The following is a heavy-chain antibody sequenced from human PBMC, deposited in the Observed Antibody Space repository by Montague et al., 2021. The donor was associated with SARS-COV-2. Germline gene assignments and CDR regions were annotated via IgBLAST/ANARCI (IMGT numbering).Heavy chain of an antibody. J-gene: IGHJ6*02. CDR3: TSGREGNYNVMDV. CDR2: TYYRSKWYN. CDR1: GDSVSSNSAT. Sequence: CAISGDSVSSNSATWNWVRQSPSRGLEWLGRTYYRSKWYNDYAVSVRGRVTINPDTSQNQFSLQLNSVTPEDTAIYYCTSGREGNYNVMDVWGQGTTVTASS. V-gene: IGHV6-1*01. D-gene: IGHD1-1*01.